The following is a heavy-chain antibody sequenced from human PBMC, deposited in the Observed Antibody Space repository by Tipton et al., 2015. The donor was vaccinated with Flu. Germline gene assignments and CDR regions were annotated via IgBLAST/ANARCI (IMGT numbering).Heavy chain of an antibody. D-gene: IGHD3-3*01. CDR3: ARDYDRRFDY. J-gene: IGHJ4*02. V-gene: IGHV4-59*01. CDR2: IYYSGST. CDR1: GGSISSYY. Sequence: TLSLTCTVSGGSISSYYWSWIRQPPGKGLEWIGYIYYSGSTNYNPSLKSRVTISVDTSKNQFSLKLSSVTAADTAVYYCARDYDRRFDYWGQGTLVTVSS.